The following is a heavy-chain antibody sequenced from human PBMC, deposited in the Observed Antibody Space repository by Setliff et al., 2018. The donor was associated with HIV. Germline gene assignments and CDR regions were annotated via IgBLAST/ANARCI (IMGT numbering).Heavy chain of an antibody. CDR3: ARLDCSSSSGFVDY. CDR1: GGSISGYH. D-gene: IGHD2-2*01. Sequence: LTCTVSGGSISGYHWSWIRQPPGKGLEWIGYIYYSGSTNYNPSLKSRVTISVDTSKNQFSLKLSSVTAADTAVYYCARLDCSSSSGFVDYWGQGTLVTVSS. J-gene: IGHJ4*02. CDR2: IYYSGST. V-gene: IGHV4-59*08.